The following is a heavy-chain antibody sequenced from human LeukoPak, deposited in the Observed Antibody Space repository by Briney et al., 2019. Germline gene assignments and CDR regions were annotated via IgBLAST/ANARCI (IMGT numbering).Heavy chain of an antibody. CDR1: GYSFTSYW. J-gene: IGHJ6*03. CDR2: IYPGDSDT. D-gene: IGHD5-12*01. V-gene: IGHV5-51*01. CDR3: ARHRSGYSGYPLMYYYYYMDV. Sequence: GESLKISCKGSGYSFTSYWIGWVRQMPGKGLEWMGIIYPGDSDTRYSPSFQGQVTISADKSISTAYLQWSSLKASDTAMYYCARHRSGYSGYPLMYYYYYMDVWGKGTTVTVSS.